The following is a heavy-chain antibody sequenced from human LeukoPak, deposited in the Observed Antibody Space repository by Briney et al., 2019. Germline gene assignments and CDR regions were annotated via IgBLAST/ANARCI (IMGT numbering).Heavy chain of an antibody. CDR3: ARRGVAGTAY. J-gene: IGHJ4*02. CDR1: GGSISSYY. D-gene: IGHD6-19*01. CDR2: IYYSGST. Sequence: SETLSLTCTVSGGSISSYYWSWIRQPPGKGLEWIGYIYYSGSTNYNPSLKSRVTISVDTSKKQFSLNLTSVTAADTAVYYCARRGVAGTAYWGQGTLVTVSS. V-gene: IGHV4-59*12.